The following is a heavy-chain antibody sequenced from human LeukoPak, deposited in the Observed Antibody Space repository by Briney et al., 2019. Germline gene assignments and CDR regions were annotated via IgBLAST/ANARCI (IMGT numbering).Heavy chain of an antibody. CDR3: AKPYSGYGEGWYFDL. D-gene: IGHD5-12*01. CDR2: IWYDGSNK. Sequence: GGSLRLSRAASGFTFSSYGMHWVRQAPGKGLEWAAVIWYDGSNKYYADSVKGRFTISRDNSKNTLYLQMNSLRAEDTAVYYCAKPYSGYGEGWYFDLWGRGTLVTVSS. V-gene: IGHV3-33*06. CDR1: GFTFSSYG. J-gene: IGHJ2*01.